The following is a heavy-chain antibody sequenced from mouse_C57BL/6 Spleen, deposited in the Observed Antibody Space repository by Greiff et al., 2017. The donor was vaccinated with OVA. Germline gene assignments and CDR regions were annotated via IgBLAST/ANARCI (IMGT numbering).Heavy chain of an antibody. Sequence: VQLQQPGAELVRPGSSVKLSCKASGYTFTSSWMHWVKQRPIQGLEWIGNIDPSDSETHYNQKFKDKATLTVDKSSSTAYMQLSSLTSEDSAVYYCARPHYYGSSYYAMDYWGKGTSVTVAS. CDR1: GYTFTSSW. CDR2: IDPSDSET. D-gene: IGHD1-1*01. V-gene: IGHV1-52*01. J-gene: IGHJ4*01. CDR3: ARPHYYGSSYYAMDY.